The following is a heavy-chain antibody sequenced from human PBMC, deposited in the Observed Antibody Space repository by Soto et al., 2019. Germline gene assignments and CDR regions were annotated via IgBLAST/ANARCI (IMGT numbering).Heavy chain of an antibody. V-gene: IGHV3-21*01. CDR3: ASEIIAAAGDFDY. Sequence: EVQLVESGGGLVKPGGSLRLSCAASGFTFSSYSMNWVRQAPGKGLEWVSSISSSSSYIYYADSVKGRFTISRDNAKNSLYLQMNSLRAEDSAVYYCASEIIAAAGDFDYWGQGTLVNVSS. CDR2: ISSSSSYI. D-gene: IGHD6-13*01. J-gene: IGHJ4*02. CDR1: GFTFSSYS.